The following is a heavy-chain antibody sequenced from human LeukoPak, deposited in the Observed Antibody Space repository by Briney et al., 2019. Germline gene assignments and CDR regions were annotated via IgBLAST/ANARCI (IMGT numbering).Heavy chain of an antibody. D-gene: IGHD4-17*01. Sequence: GGSLRPSCAASGFTFSSYGMHWVRQAPGKGLEWVAFIRYDGSNKYYADSVKGRFTISRDNSKNTLYLQMNSLRAEDTAVYYCAKTIGYGDYGGMGDYWGQGTLVTVSS. CDR3: AKTIGYGDYGGMGDY. CDR1: GFTFSSYG. CDR2: IRYDGSNK. J-gene: IGHJ4*02. V-gene: IGHV3-30*02.